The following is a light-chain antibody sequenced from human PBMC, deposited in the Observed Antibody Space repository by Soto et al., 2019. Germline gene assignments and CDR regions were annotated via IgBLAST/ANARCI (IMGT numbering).Light chain of an antibody. CDR3: QQYNNWPPCT. V-gene: IGKV3-15*01. Sequence: IVNTQCPASLTVSLGVIAILFYKASQSVSNNLAWYQQKPGQAPRLLLYGASTRATGIPARFSGSGSGTEFTLTISSLQSEDFAVYYCQQYNNWPPCTFGQGTKVDIK. CDR2: GAS. CDR1: QSVSNN. J-gene: IGKJ2*02.